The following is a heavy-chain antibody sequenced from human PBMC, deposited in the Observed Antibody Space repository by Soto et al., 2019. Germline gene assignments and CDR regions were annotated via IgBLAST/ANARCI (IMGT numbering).Heavy chain of an antibody. CDR1: GFTFSSYA. J-gene: IGHJ4*02. CDR2: ISYDGSNK. CDR3: ASPYYDFWSGYYTPPENY. V-gene: IGHV3-30-3*01. Sequence: GGSLRLSCAASGFTFSSYAMHWVRQAPGKGLEWVAVISYDGSNKYYADSVKGRFTISGDNSKNTLYLQMNSLRAEDTAVYYCASPYYDFWSGYYTPPENYWGQGTLVTVSS. D-gene: IGHD3-3*01.